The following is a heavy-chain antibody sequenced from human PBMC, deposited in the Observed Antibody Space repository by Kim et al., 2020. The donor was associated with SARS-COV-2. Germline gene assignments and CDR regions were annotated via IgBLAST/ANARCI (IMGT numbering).Heavy chain of an antibody. CDR2: INHSGST. V-gene: IGHV4-34*01. Sequence: SETLSLTCAVYGGSFSGYYWSWIRQPPGKGLEWIGEINHSGSTNYNPSLKSRVTISVDTSKNQFSLKLSSVTAADTAVYYCARGRLTMVRVFDYWGQGTLVTVSS. D-gene: IGHD3-10*01. J-gene: IGHJ4*02. CDR3: ARGRLTMVRVFDY. CDR1: GGSFSGYY.